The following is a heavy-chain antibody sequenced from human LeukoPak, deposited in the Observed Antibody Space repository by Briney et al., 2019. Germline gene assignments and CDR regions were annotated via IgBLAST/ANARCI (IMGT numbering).Heavy chain of an antibody. Sequence: ASVNVSCKASGYTFTTYGISWVRQAPGQGLEWMGWISAYNGNTNYARKLQGRVTMTTDTSTSTAYMELRSLRSDDTAVYYCARGATGYDYVWGSYRPFDYWGQGTLVTVSS. D-gene: IGHD3-16*02. V-gene: IGHV1-18*01. J-gene: IGHJ4*02. CDR2: ISAYNGNT. CDR1: GYTFTTYG. CDR3: ARGATGYDYVWGSYRPFDY.